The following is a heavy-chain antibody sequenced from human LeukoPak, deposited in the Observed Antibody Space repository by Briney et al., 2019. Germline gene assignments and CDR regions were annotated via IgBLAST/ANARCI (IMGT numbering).Heavy chain of an antibody. CDR2: ISGSGGST. V-gene: IGHV3-23*01. Sequence: GGSLRLSCAASGFTFSSYAMSWVRQAPGKGLEWVSAISGSGGSTYYADSVKGRFTISRDNSKNTLYLQMNGLRAEDTAVYYCASHRWFGDPSFDYWGQGTLVTVSS. J-gene: IGHJ4*02. CDR3: ASHRWFGDPSFDY. CDR1: GFTFSSYA. D-gene: IGHD3-10*01.